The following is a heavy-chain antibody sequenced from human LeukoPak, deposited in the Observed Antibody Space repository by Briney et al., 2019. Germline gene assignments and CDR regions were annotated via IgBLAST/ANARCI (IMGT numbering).Heavy chain of an antibody. V-gene: IGHV3-15*01. CDR3: TTTHYNFYDLDH. CDR1: GFTFSSYS. CDR2: IKTKTDGWTT. J-gene: IGHJ4*02. Sequence: GGSLRLSCAASGFTFSSYSMNWVRQAPGKGLEWVGHIKTKTDGWTTDYAAPVKGRFTISRDGSKNTVYLQMNSLKTEDTAVYYCTTTHYNFYDLDHWGQGTLVTVSS. D-gene: IGHD3-3*01.